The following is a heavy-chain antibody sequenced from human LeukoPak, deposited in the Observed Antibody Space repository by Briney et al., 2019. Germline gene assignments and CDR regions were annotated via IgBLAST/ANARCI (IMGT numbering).Heavy chain of an antibody. J-gene: IGHJ4*02. CDR2: INQDGGTR. CDR1: GFTFSNTW. D-gene: IGHD3-16*01. CDR3: ARDMKGNLDY. Sequence: PGGSLRLSCAASGFTFSNTWMAWVRQAPGKGLEWVANINQDGGTRQYADSVRGRFTIPRDNAKNSLYLEMNSLRAEDTGLYHCARDMKGNLDYWGQGTLVTVSS. V-gene: IGHV3-7*01.